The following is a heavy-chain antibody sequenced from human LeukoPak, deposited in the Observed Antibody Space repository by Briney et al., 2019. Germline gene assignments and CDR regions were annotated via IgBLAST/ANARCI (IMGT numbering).Heavy chain of an antibody. Sequence: PSETLSLTCTVSGGSISSGGYYWSWIRQPPGKGLEWIGYIYHSGSTYYNPSLKSRVTISVDRSKNQFSLKLSSVTAADTAVYYCARSVPDSMVRGVIRDYWGQGTPVTVSS. CDR3: ARSVPDSMVRGVIRDY. D-gene: IGHD3-10*01. V-gene: IGHV4-30-2*01. J-gene: IGHJ4*02. CDR2: IYHSGST. CDR1: GGSISSGGYY.